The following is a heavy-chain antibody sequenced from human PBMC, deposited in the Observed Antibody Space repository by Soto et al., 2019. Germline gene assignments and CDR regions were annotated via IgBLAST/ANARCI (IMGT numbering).Heavy chain of an antibody. Sequence: QVTLKESGPVLVKPTETLTLRCTVSGLSITDSEMGVSWIRQPPGQPLEWLAHIDSSGEKSYRTFLKSRLAISKDTSKSQIVLTMTNMDPADTATYCCARRHLAVAVSPWFDPWGQGIPVTGSS. CDR2: IDSSGEK. CDR1: GLSITDSEMG. J-gene: IGHJ5*02. CDR3: ARRHLAVAVSPWFDP. V-gene: IGHV2-26*01. D-gene: IGHD6-19*01.